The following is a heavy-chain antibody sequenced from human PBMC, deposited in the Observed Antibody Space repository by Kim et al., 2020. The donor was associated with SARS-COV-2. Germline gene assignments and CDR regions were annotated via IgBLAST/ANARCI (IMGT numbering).Heavy chain of an antibody. V-gene: IGHV3-74*01. Sequence: GGSLRLSCAASGFSLSSHCMHWVHQAPGKGLEWVSGISIDGRTTRYADFVKGRFTSSRDNAKNTLYMDMNSLSSEDTAVYYCAGGSYYAMDVWGQGTTVTVSS. CDR2: ISIDGRTT. CDR1: GFSLSSHC. J-gene: IGHJ6*02. CDR3: AGGSYYAMDV.